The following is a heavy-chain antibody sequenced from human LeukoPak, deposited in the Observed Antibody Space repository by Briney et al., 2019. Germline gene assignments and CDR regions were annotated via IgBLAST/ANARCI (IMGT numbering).Heavy chain of an antibody. J-gene: IGHJ6*03. D-gene: IGHD2-15*01. CDR3: ANHPRRDIVVVVAATRGDWEVNYYYYYMDV. CDR2: IYTSGST. CDR1: GGSISSGSYY. V-gene: IGHV4-61*02. Sequence: SETLSLTCTVSGGSISSGSYYWTWIRQPAGKGLEWIGRIYTSGSTNYNPSLKSRVTISVDTSKNQFSLKLSSVTAADTAVYYCANHPRRDIVVVVAATRGDWEVNYYYYYMDVWGKGTTVTVSS.